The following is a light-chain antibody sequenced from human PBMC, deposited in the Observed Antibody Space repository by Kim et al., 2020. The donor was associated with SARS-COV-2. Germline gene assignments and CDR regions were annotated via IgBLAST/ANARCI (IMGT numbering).Light chain of an antibody. CDR2: DKN. Sequence: SSELTQDPAVSVALGQTVRITCQGDSLRSYYATWYQQKPGQAPVLVIYDKNYRPSGIPARFSGSYSGNTASLTITGAQAGDEAVYYCNSRESGVNHVIFGGGTQLTVL. CDR3: NSRESGVNHVI. CDR1: SLRSYY. J-gene: IGLJ2*01. V-gene: IGLV3-19*01.